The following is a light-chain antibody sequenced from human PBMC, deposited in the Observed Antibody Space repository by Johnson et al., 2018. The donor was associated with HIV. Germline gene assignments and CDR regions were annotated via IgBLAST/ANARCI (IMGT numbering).Light chain of an antibody. CDR3: GTWDNGLSAYV. J-gene: IGLJ1*01. CDR2: ENN. Sequence: QSVLTKPPSVSAAPGQKVTISCSGSSSNIGDNYVSWYQQFSGTAPKLLIYENNKRPSGIPDRFSGSKSDTSATLGITGLQTGDEADYYCGTWDNGLSAYVFGTGTKVTVL. V-gene: IGLV1-51*02. CDR1: SSNIGDNY.